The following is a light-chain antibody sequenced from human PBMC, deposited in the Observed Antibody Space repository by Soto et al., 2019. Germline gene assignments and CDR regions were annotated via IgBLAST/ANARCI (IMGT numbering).Light chain of an antibody. V-gene: IGLV1-40*01. CDR1: STSIGAGYD. CDR3: QSYDRSLSGIL. CDR2: GNS. Sequence: QSVLTQPPSVSGAPGQRVTISCTGSSTSIGAGYDVHWYQQLPGTAPKLLIYGNSDRPSGVPDRFSGSKSGTSASLAITGLQAEDEADYYCQSYDRSLSGILFGGGTKLTVL. J-gene: IGLJ2*01.